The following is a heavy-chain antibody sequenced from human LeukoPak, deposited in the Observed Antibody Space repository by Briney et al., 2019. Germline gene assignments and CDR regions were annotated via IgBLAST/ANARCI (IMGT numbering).Heavy chain of an antibody. Sequence: SETLSLTCTVSGGSISSYYWSWIRQPPGKGLEWIGYRYYSGSTNYNPTLISRVTISVDTSRNQFSLKLSSVTAADTAVYYCARSRGVYYASRSFYNREDFWGQGTLVTVSS. V-gene: IGHV4-59*08. CDR3: ARSRGVYYASRSFYNREDF. J-gene: IGHJ4*02. D-gene: IGHD3-10*01. CDR1: GGSISSYY. CDR2: RYYSGST.